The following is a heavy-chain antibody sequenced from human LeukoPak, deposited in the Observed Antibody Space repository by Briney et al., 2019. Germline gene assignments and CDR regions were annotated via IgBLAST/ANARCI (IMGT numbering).Heavy chain of an antibody. Sequence: SETQSLTCTVSGGSISSYYWSWIRQPPGKGLEWIGYIYYSGSTNYNPSLKSRVTISVDTSKNQFSLKLSSVTAADTAVYYCARGKAGFGELLSYFDYWGQGTLVTVSS. V-gene: IGHV4-59*01. J-gene: IGHJ4*02. CDR1: GGSISSYY. CDR2: IYYSGST. CDR3: ARGKAGFGELLSYFDY. D-gene: IGHD3-10*01.